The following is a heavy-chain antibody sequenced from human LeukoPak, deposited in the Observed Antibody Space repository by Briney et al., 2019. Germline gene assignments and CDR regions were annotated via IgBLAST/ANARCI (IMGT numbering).Heavy chain of an antibody. D-gene: IGHD5-18*01. CDR2: IYYSGST. Sequence: SETLSLTCAVYGGSFSGYYWSWIRQPPGKGLEWIGYIYYSGSTNYNPSLKSRVTISVDTSKNQFSLKLSSVTAADTAVYYCACTKYSYADVNAFDIWGQGTMVTVSS. CDR3: ACTKYSYADVNAFDI. V-gene: IGHV4-59*01. J-gene: IGHJ3*02. CDR1: GGSFSGYY.